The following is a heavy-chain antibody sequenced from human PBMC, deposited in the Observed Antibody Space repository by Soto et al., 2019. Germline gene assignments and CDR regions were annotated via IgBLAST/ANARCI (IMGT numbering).Heavy chain of an antibody. CDR3: ARRGGDCSSTSCYAYFDY. J-gene: IGHJ4*02. CDR1: GFTFSSYW. D-gene: IGHD2-2*01. CDR2: IKQDGSEK. Sequence: EVQLVESGGGLVQPGGSLRLSCAASGFTFSSYWMSWVRQAPGKGLEWVANIKQDGSEKYYVDSVKGRFTISRDNAQNSLYLQMNSLRAEDTAVYYCARRGGDCSSTSCYAYFDYWGQGTLVTVSS. V-gene: IGHV3-7*05.